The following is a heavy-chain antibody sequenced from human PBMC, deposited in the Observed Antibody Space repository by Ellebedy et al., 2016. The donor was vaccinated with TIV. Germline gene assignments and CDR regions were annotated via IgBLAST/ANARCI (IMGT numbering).Heavy chain of an antibody. Sequence: PGGSLRLSCSASGLTFRNYAMHLVRQAPGQGLEYVPAISNNGGSTYYADSVKGIFTISRDNSKNTLYLQMSSLTPEDTAVYYCVPRMVVAFEYWGQGTLVTVSS. V-gene: IGHV3-64D*09. J-gene: IGHJ4*02. CDR3: VPRMVVAFEY. CDR2: ISNNGGST. CDR1: GLTFRNYA. D-gene: IGHD2-21*01.